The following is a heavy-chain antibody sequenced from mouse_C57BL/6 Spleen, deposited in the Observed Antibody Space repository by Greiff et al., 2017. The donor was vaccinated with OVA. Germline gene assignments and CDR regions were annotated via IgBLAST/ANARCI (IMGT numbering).Heavy chain of an antibody. CDR1: GFNIKDDY. V-gene: IGHV14-4*01. D-gene: IGHD2-1*01. J-gene: IGHJ4*01. Sequence: VQLQQSGAELVRPGASVKLSCTASGFNIKDDYMHWVKQRPEQGLEWIGWIDPENGDTEYASKFQGKATITADTSSNTAYLQLSSLPSEDTAVYYCTTYRYGNYGAMDYWGQGTSVTVSS. CDR2: IDPENGDT. CDR3: TTYRYGNYGAMDY.